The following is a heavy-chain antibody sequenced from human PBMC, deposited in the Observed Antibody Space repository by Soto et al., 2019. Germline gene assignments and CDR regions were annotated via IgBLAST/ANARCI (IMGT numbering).Heavy chain of an antibody. Sequence: QVQLVQSGAEVKKPGASVKVSCKASGYTFTSYGISWVRQAPGQGLEWMGWISAYNGNTNYAQKLQGRVTMTTDTSTSTAYMELRSLRSDDTAVYYCVRDSGIYDYVWGSYRNDYWGQGTLVTVSS. J-gene: IGHJ4*02. D-gene: IGHD3-16*02. CDR2: ISAYNGNT. V-gene: IGHV1-18*01. CDR1: GYTFTSYG. CDR3: VRDSGIYDYVWGSYRNDY.